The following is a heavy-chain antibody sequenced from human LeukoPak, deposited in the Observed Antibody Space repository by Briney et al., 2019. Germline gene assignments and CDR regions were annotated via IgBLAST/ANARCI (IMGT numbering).Heavy chain of an antibody. CDR2: IYHSGST. Sequence: SETLSLTCTVSGYSISSGYYWGWIRQPPRKGLEWIGSIYHSGSTYYNPSLKSRVTISVDTSKNQFSLKLSSVTAADTAVYYCARDLYNWNDVWYWGQGTLVTVSS. J-gene: IGHJ4*02. CDR1: GYSISSGYY. D-gene: IGHD1-1*01. V-gene: IGHV4-38-2*02. CDR3: ARDLYNWNDVWY.